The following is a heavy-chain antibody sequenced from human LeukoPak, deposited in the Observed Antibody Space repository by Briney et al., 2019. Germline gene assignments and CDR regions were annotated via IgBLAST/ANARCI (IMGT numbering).Heavy chain of an antibody. CDR1: GFTSSSYG. D-gene: IGHD3-10*01. CDR3: AKGGNYYGSGSYFDY. J-gene: IGHJ4*02. Sequence: PGRSLRLSCAASGFTSSSYGMHWVRQAPGKGLEWVAVISYDGSNKYYADSVKGRFTISRDNSKNTLYLQMNSLRAEDTAVYYCAKGGNYYGSGSYFDYWGQGTLVTVSS. CDR2: ISYDGSNK. V-gene: IGHV3-30*18.